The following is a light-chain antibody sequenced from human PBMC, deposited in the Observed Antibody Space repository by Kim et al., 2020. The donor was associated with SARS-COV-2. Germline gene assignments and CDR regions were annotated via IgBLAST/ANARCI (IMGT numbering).Light chain of an antibody. CDR3: QHYNNWPLEYT. V-gene: IGKV3-15*01. CDR1: QTIDTN. J-gene: IGKJ2*01. CDR2: DAS. Sequence: PGERATLSCRASQTIDTNLAWYQQRPGQAPRLLIYDASTRATAVPARFSGSGSGTEFTLTINSLQSADFAIYYCQHYNNWPLEYTFGQGTKLEI.